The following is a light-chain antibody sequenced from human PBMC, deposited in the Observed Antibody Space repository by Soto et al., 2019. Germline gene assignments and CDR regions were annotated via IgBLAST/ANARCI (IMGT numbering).Light chain of an antibody. CDR1: SANSGAGYD. V-gene: IGLV1-40*01. J-gene: IGLJ1*01. Sequence: SGLTQPPSVSWAPGQRVTISCTGSSANSGAGYDVHWYQQLPGTAPKLLIFGNINRPSGVPDRFSGSKSGTSASLAITGLKAEDEGDYYCQSYDSTLSARSVLGTATKLTVL. CDR2: GNI. CDR3: QSYDSTLSARSV.